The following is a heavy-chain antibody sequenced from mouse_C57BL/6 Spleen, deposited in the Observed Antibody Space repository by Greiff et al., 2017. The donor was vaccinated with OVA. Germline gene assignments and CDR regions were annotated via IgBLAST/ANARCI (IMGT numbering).Heavy chain of an antibody. V-gene: IGHV1-82*01. CDR2: IYPGDGDT. CDR1: GYAFSSSW. CDR3: ARWGGGYAMDY. J-gene: IGHJ4*01. Sequence: QVQLQQSGPELVKPGASVKISCKASGYAFSSSWMNWVKQRPGKGLEWIGRIYPGDGDTNYNGKFKGKATLTADKSSSTAYMQRSSLTSEDSAVYFCARWGGGYAMDYWGQGTSVTVSS.